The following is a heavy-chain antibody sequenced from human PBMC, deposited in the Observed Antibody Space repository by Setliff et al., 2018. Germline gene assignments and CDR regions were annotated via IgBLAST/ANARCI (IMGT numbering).Heavy chain of an antibody. J-gene: IGHJ4*02. CDR2: IKQDGSDK. V-gene: IGHV3-7*03. Sequence: PGGSLRLSCGASGFTFSNHWMTWVRQAPGKRLEWVANIKQDGSDKYYVDSVKGRFTVSRDNAKNSLYLQMSSLRAEDTAVYYCARWTARAVDYWGQGTLVTVSS. CDR3: ARWTARAVDY. CDR1: GFTFSNHW. D-gene: IGHD6-6*01.